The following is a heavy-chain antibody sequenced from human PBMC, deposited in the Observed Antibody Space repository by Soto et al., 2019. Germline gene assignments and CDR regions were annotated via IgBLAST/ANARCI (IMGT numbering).Heavy chain of an antibody. D-gene: IGHD6-13*01. V-gene: IGHV4-31*03. CDR1: GGSIISGYYN. CDR3: AGGSSSSPNAFDP. Sequence: SETLSLTCTVSGGSIISGYYNWSWIRQHPGKGLEWIGYIYYIGSTYYNPSLKSRVTISVDTTKNQFSLKLSSVTAADTAVYYRAGGSSSSPNAFDPPGQGT. J-gene: IGHJ5*02. CDR2: IYYIGST.